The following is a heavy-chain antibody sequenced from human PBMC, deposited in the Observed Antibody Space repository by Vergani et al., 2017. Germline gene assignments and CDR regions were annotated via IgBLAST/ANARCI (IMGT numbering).Heavy chain of an antibody. CDR1: GFTFSSYA. CDR2: ISGSGGST. J-gene: IGHJ6*03. D-gene: IGHD3-3*01. CDR3: ARGPDYDFWSGYYPYYYYYMDV. Sequence: EVQLLESGGGLVQPGGSLRLSCAASGFTFSSYAMSWVRQAPGKGLEWVSAISGSGGSTYYADSVKGRFTISRDNSKNTLYLQMNSLRAEDTAVYYCARGPDYDFWSGYYPYYYYYMDVWGKGTTVTVSS. V-gene: IGHV3-23*01.